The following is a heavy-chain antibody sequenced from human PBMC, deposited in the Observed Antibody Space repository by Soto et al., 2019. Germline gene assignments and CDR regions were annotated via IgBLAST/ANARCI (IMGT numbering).Heavy chain of an antibody. Sequence: EVQLVESGGGLVQPGRSLRLSCVASGFTFHDYALHWVRQAPGKGLEWVSGISWNSGNIGYGDSVKGRFTISRDNAKNSLYLQMNSLRVEDTALYYCAILEKGGMDVWGQGTTVTVSS. J-gene: IGHJ6*02. CDR1: GFTFHDYA. CDR2: ISWNSGNI. V-gene: IGHV3-9*01. D-gene: IGHD1-1*01. CDR3: AILEKGGMDV.